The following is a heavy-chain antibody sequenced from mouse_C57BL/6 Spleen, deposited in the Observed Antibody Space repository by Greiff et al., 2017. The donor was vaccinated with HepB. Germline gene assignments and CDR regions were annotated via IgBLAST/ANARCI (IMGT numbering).Heavy chain of an antibody. J-gene: IGHJ4*01. CDR3: ARVSYSNYDEPYAMDY. D-gene: IGHD2-5*01. CDR2: INPNNGVT. Sequence: EVKLQESGPELVKPGASVKIPCKASGYTFTDYNMDWVKQSHGKSLEWIGDINPNNGVTIYNQKFNGKATLTVDKSSSTAYMELRSLTSEDTAVYYGARVSYSNYDEPYAMDYWGQGTSVTVSS. CDR1: GYTFTDYN. V-gene: IGHV1-18*01.